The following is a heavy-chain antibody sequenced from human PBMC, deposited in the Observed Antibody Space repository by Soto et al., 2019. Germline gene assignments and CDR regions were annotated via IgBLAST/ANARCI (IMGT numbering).Heavy chain of an antibody. D-gene: IGHD3-16*01. CDR2: IKQDGSKK. J-gene: IGHJ6*02. Sequence: GGSLRLSCAASGFTFSSYWMNWVRQAPAKGLEWVANIKQDGSKKYYVDSVKGRFTISRDNAKSSLYLQMNSLRVEDTAVYHCARGHSEGETYYYYGLDVWGQGTTVTVSS. CDR3: ARGHSEGETYYYYGLDV. V-gene: IGHV3-7*01. CDR1: GFTFSSYW.